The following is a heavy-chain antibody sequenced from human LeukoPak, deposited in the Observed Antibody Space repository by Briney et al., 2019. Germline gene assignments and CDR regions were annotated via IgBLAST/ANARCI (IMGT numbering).Heavy chain of an antibody. Sequence: ASVKVSCKASGYDFTDYSIQWVRQAPGQRLEWMGWVNTGNGHTRYSPKFQGRVTIVRDTSASTAYMDLSSLTSEDTALYYCARGQWVGTTKAYYLQYWGQGTLVAVSS. J-gene: IGHJ4*02. CDR3: ARGQWVGTTKAYYLQY. CDR2: VNTGNGHT. CDR1: GYDFTDYS. D-gene: IGHD1-26*01. V-gene: IGHV1-3*04.